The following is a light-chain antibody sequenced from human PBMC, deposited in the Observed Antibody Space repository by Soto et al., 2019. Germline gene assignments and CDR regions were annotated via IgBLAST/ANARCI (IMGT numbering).Light chain of an antibody. J-gene: IGKJ1*01. Sequence: DIKMTQSPSTLSASVGDRVTITCRASQRISSWLAWYQQRPGKAPKLLIYDASSLQSGVPSRFSGSGSGTEFTLTISSLQPDDFATYYCQQYNSYSWTFGQGTKVDI. CDR2: DAS. V-gene: IGKV1-5*01. CDR1: QRISSW. CDR3: QQYNSYSWT.